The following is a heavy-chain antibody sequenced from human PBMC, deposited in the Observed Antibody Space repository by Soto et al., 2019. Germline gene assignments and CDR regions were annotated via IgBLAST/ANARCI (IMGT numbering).Heavy chain of an antibody. J-gene: IGHJ6*02. V-gene: IGHV1-45*02. CDR3: ATGGGYYGSGSYYPTHYYYGMDV. CDR2: ITPFNGNT. CDR1: GYTFTYRY. Sequence: SVKGSCKASGYTFTYRYLHWVRQAPGQALEWMGWITPFNGNTNYAQKFQDRVTITRDRSMSTAYMELSSLRSEDTAMYYCATGGGYYGSGSYYPTHYYYGMDVWGQGTTVTVSS. D-gene: IGHD3-10*01.